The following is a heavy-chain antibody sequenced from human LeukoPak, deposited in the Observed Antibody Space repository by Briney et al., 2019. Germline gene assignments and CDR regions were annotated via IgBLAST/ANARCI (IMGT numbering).Heavy chain of an antibody. CDR2: ISYDGSNK. CDR3: ARDDTYYYDSSGQFDY. D-gene: IGHD3-22*01. V-gene: IGHV3-30*04. J-gene: IGHJ4*02. Sequence: HSGGSLRLSCAASGFTFSSYAMHWVRQAPGKGLEWVAVISYDGSNKYYADSVKGRFTISRDNSKNTLYLQMNSLRAEDTAVYYCARDDTYYYDSSGQFDYWGQGTLVTVSS. CDR1: GFTFSSYA.